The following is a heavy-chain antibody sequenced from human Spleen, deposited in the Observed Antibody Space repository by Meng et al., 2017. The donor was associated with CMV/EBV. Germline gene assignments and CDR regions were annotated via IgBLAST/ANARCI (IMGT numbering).Heavy chain of an antibody. J-gene: IGHJ4*02. D-gene: IGHD3-3*01. CDR3: ARVGVYYDFWSAGDY. CDR1: GGSFSGYY. Sequence: YGGSFSGYYWSWIRQPPGKGLEWIGEINHSGSTNYNPSLKSRVTISVDTSKNQFSLKLSSVTAADTAVYYCARVGVYYDFWSAGDYWGQGTLVTVSS. CDR2: INHSGST. V-gene: IGHV4-34*01.